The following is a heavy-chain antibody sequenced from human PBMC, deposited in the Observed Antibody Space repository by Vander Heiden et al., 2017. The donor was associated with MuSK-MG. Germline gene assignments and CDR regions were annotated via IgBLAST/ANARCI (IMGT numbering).Heavy chain of an antibody. CDR2: IYPGNSDT. Sequence: EVQLVQSGAEVKKPGESLKISCKGSGNSFTNFWIVWVRQMPGKGLEWMGIIYPGNSDTPYSPSVQGQVIIPADKSISTAYMQWSSMKASETAMYYCTRRPYIPGEENAFDIWGQGTMVTVSS. J-gene: IGHJ3*02. CDR1: GNSFTNFW. D-gene: IGHD2-2*02. V-gene: IGHV5-51*01. CDR3: TRRPYIPGEENAFDI.